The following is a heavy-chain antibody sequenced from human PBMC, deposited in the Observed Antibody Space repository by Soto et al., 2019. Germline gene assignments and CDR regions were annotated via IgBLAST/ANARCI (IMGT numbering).Heavy chain of an antibody. CDR3: AHVLSSGYYLGPTFDY. CDR2: IYWDDDK. CDR1: GFSLSTSGVG. D-gene: IGHD3-22*01. J-gene: IGHJ4*02. Sequence: SGPTLVNPTQTLTLTCTFSGFSLSTSGVGVGWIRQPPGKALEWLALIYWDDDKRYSPSLKSRLTITKDTSKNQVVLTMTNMDPVDTATYYCAHVLSSGYYLGPTFDYCGQGTLVTVSS. V-gene: IGHV2-5*02.